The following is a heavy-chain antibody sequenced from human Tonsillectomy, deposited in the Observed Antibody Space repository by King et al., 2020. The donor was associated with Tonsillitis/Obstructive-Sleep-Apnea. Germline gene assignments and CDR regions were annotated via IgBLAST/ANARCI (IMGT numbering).Heavy chain of an antibody. Sequence: VQLQESGPRLVKPSGTLSLTCAVSGGSISSSNWWSLVRQPPGKGLEWIGGISHSGSTNYNPSLKSRVTISLDKSNNQFSLKLSSVTAADTALYYCARAGDWGKAFDIWGQGTMVTVSS. CDR1: GGSISSSNW. CDR2: ISHSGST. J-gene: IGHJ3*02. V-gene: IGHV4-4*02. CDR3: ARAGDWGKAFDI. D-gene: IGHD7-27*01.